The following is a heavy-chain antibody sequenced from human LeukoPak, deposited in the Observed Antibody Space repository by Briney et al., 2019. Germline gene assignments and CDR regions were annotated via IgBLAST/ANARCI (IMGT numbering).Heavy chain of an antibody. Sequence: GGSLRLSCAASGFTFSSYAMSWVRQAPGEGLEWVSASSGSGGSTYYADSVKGRFTISRDNSKNTLYLQMNSLRAEDTAVYYCAKDGDIAVAGIFDYWGQGTLVTVSS. CDR3: AKDGDIAVAGIFDY. J-gene: IGHJ4*02. CDR2: SSGSGGST. D-gene: IGHD6-19*01. V-gene: IGHV3-23*01. CDR1: GFTFSSYA.